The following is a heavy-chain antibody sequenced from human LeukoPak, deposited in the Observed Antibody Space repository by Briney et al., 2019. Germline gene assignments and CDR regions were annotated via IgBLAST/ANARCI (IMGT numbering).Heavy chain of an antibody. CDR2: IRSKANSYAK. Sequence: PGGSLRLSCAASVFTFSGSALHGVRQAAGKGLEWVGRIRSKANSYAKAYAASVNSRFNISRDDSKNTAYLQMTSLTAEDTAVYYCLYSSGCSSEYFQHWGQGTLVTVSS. V-gene: IGHV3-73*01. CDR1: VFTFSGSA. CDR3: LYSSGCSSEYFQH. D-gene: IGHD6-19*01. J-gene: IGHJ1*01.